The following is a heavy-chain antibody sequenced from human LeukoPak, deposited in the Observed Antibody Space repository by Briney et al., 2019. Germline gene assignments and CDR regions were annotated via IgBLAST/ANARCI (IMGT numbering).Heavy chain of an antibody. CDR3: ARRGEGNKYAFDI. CDR1: GGSFSGYY. CDR2: INHSGST. Sequence: SETLSLTCAVYGGSFSGYYWSWIRQPPWKGLEWIGEINHSGSTNYNPSLKSRVTISVDTSKNQFSLKLSSVTAADTAVYYCARRGEGNKYAFDIWGQGTMVTVSS. J-gene: IGHJ3*02. V-gene: IGHV4-34*01. D-gene: IGHD3-16*01.